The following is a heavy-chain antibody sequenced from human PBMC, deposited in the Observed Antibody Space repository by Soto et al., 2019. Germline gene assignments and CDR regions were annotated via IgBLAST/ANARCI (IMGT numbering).Heavy chain of an antibody. Sequence: SETLSLTCTVSGGSISSYYWSWIRQPPGKGLEWIGYIYYSGSTNYNPSLKSRVTISVDTSKNQFSLKLSTVTAADTAVYYCARAPRWNYYDSSGYDYWGQGTLVTVSS. CDR1: GGSISSYY. D-gene: IGHD3-22*01. CDR3: ARAPRWNYYDSSGYDY. CDR2: IYYSGST. J-gene: IGHJ4*02. V-gene: IGHV4-59*01.